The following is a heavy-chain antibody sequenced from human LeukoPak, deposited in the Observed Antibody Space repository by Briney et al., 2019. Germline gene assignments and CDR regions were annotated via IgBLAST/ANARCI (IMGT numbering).Heavy chain of an antibody. CDR3: ARDVVITGGWFDP. D-gene: IGHD3-22*01. Sequence: ASVKVSCKVSGYTLTELSMHWVRQAPGKGLEWMGGFDPEDGETIYAQRFQGRVTMTTDTSTSTAYMELRSLRSDDTAVYYCARDVVITGGWFDPWGQGTLVTVSS. V-gene: IGHV1-24*01. CDR1: GYTLTELS. J-gene: IGHJ5*02. CDR2: FDPEDGET.